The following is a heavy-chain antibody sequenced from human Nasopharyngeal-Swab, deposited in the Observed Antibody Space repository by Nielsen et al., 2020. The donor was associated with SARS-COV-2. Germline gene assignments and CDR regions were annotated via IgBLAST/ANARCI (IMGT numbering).Heavy chain of an antibody. CDR2: INHSGST. J-gene: IGHJ4*02. CDR3: ARGLGGYDSFDY. V-gene: IGHV4-34*01. D-gene: IGHD5-12*01. CDR1: GGSFSGYY. Sequence: SETLSLTCAFYGGSFSGYYWSWIRQPPGKGLEWIGEINHSGSTNYNPSLKSRVTISVDTSKNQFSLKLSSVTAADTAVYYCARGLGGYDSFDYWGQGTLVTVSS.